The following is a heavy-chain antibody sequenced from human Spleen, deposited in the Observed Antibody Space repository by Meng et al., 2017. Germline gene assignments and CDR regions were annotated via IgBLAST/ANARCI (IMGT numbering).Heavy chain of an antibody. D-gene: IGHD2-21*01. CDR3: ARVNSDCGGVMCYKGWFDP. CDR1: GGSISGGDYY. J-gene: IGHJ5*02. V-gene: IGHV4-30-4*01. CDR2: IQFSGST. Sequence: QVQLQESGPGLVKPSQTLSLTCTVFGGSISGGDYYWSWIRQPPGKGLGWIGYIQFSGSTYYHPSLNSRITISVDMSRNQFSLRLTSVTSADMAVYYCARVNSDCGGVMCYKGWFDPWGQGTPVTVSS.